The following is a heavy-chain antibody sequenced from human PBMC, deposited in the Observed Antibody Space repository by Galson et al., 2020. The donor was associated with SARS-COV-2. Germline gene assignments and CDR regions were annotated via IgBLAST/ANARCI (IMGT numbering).Heavy chain of an antibody. V-gene: IGHV4-31*03. J-gene: IGHJ3*01. Sequence: SETLSLTCTVSGGSISSGGYYWSWIRQHPGKGLEWIGYIYYRGSTYYNPSLKSRVTISVDTSKNQFSLKLSSVTAADTAVYYCARASTIFGVVIDAFDVWGQGTMVTVSS. D-gene: IGHD3-3*01. CDR1: GGSISSGGYY. CDR2: IYYRGST. CDR3: ARASTIFGVVIDAFDV.